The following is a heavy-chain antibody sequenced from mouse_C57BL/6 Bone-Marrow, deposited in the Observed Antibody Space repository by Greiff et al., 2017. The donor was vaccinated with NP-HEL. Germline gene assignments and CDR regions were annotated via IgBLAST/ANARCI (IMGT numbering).Heavy chain of an antibody. V-gene: IGHV3-6*01. CDR2: ISYDGSN. J-gene: IGHJ2*01. CDR1: GYSITSGYY. D-gene: IGHD2-1*01. CDR3: ARENGNYLDY. Sequence: EVQRVESGPGLVKPSQSLSLTCSVTGYSITSGYYWNWIRQFPGNKLEWMGYISYDGSNNYNPSLKNRISITRDTSKNQFFLKLNSVTTEDTATYYCARENGNYLDYWGQGTTLTVSS.